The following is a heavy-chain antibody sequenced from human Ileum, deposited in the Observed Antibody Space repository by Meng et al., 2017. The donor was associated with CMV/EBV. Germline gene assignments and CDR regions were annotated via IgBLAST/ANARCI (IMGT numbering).Heavy chain of an antibody. CDR2: ISYDGSNT. CDR3: AKAPDILGYYFEY. CDR1: GFTFSSYA. V-gene: IGHV3-30*18. J-gene: IGHJ4*02. Sequence: AASGFTFSSYAMHWVRQAPGKGLEWVAIISYDGSNTYYADSVKGRFTISRDNSKNTLYLQMNSLRADDTALYYCAKAPDILGYYFEYWGQGTLVTVSS.